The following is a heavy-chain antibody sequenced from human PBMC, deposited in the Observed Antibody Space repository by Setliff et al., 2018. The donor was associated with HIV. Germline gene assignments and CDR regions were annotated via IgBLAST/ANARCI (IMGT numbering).Heavy chain of an antibody. Sequence: GGSLRLSCATSGFTFKIHWMSWVRQAPGKGLEGVANIKQDGSEEYYVDSVKGRFTISRDNAKNSVYLQMNSLRVEDTAMYYCTKDHLSGWASDCWGQGTPVTVSS. J-gene: IGHJ4*02. CDR2: IKQDGSEE. D-gene: IGHD6-19*01. CDR3: TKDHLSGWASDC. V-gene: IGHV3-7*01. CDR1: GFTFKIHW.